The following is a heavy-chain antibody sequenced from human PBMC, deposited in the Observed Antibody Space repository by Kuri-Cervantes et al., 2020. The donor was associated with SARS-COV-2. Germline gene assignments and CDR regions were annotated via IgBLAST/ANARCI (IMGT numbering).Heavy chain of an antibody. D-gene: IGHD5-18*01. CDR3: TPMDKRGWFDP. V-gene: IGHV4-30-4*08. J-gene: IGHJ5*02. Sequence: SETLSLTCAVYGGSFSDYYWSWIRQPPGKGLEWIGYIYYSGSTYYNPSLKSRVTISVDTSKDQFSLKLSSVTAADTAVYYCTPMDKRGWFDPWGQGILVTVSS. CDR1: GGSFSDYY. CDR2: IYYSGST.